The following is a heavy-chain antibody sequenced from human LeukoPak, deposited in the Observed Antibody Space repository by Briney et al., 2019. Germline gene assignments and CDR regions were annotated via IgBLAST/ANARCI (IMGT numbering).Heavy chain of an antibody. CDR1: GFTFSRWW. CDR2: INQDGSER. Sequence: PGGSLRLSCAASGFTFSRWWMSWVRQAPGKGLEWVAHINQDGSERDYVDSVKGRFTISRDNAKNSLYVQMNSLRAEDTAVYYCARGHYGLDVWGKGTTVTVSS. V-gene: IGHV3-7*03. J-gene: IGHJ6*04. CDR3: ARGHYGLDV.